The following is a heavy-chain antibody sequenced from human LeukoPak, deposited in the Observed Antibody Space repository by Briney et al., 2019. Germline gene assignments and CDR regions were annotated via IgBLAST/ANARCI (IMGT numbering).Heavy chain of an antibody. J-gene: IGHJ4*02. CDR2: ISSSSSYI. D-gene: IGHD6-13*01. CDR3: ARENAGGSSCYHNMGIDY. Sequence: GGSLRLSCAASGFTFSSYSMNWVRQAPGKGLEWVSSISSSSSYIYYADSVKGRFTISRDNAKNSLYLQMNSLRAEDTAVYYCARENAGGSSCYHNMGIDYWGQGTLVTVSS. CDR1: GFTFSSYS. V-gene: IGHV3-21*01.